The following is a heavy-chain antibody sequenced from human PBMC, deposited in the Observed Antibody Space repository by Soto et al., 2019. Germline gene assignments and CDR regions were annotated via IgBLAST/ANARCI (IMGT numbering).Heavy chain of an antibody. CDR3: AGEESTAMVTAEGGNYYYYGMDV. J-gene: IGHJ6*02. Sequence: QVQLVQSGAEVKKPGSSVKVSCKASGGTFSSYAISWVRQAPGQGLEWMGGIIPIFGTANYAQKFQGRVTITADESTSTAYMELSSLRSEDTAVYYCAGEESTAMVTAEGGNYYYYGMDVWGQGTTVTVSS. D-gene: IGHD5-18*01. CDR1: GGTFSSYA. V-gene: IGHV1-69*12. CDR2: IIPIFGTA.